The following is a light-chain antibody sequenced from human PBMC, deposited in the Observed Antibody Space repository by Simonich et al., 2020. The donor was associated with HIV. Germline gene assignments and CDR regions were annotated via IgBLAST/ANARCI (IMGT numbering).Light chain of an antibody. Sequence: EIVLTQSPGTLSLSPGERATLSCRASQSVSTSYLAWYQQKPGQAPRLLIYGAASRATVIPDRFSGSGSGTDFTLTISRLEPEDFAVYYCQQYGSSPITFGQGTRLEIK. CDR1: QSVSTSY. CDR3: QQYGSSPIT. V-gene: IGKV3-20*01. CDR2: GAA. J-gene: IGKJ5*01.